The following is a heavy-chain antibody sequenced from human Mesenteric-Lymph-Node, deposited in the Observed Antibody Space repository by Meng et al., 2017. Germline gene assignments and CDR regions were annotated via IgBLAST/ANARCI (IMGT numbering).Heavy chain of an antibody. V-gene: IGHV4-39*01. CDR3: ARRRSDRNWFDP. D-gene: IGHD3-3*01. J-gene: IGHJ5*02. CDR1: GGSISISYYD. CDR2: ISYTGVT. Sequence: HLRESGPGSLTPSHTLPPSCTVSGGSISISYYDWGSIPQPPGGGLEFIGSISYTGVTYYRPSLKSRASVSVDTSKNQFSLELRSMTAADTAVYYCARRRSDRNWFDPWGQGTLVTVSS.